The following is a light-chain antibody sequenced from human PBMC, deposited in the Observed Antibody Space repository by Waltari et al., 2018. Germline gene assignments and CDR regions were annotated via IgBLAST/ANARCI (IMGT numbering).Light chain of an antibody. J-gene: IGLJ1*01. CDR2: YDS. Sequence: SYVLTQPPSVSVAPGETARITCGGTNIESKSVHWYRQRPGQAPVLVISYDSDRPSGLPERFSGSNSGNTATLTSSRVEAGDEADYYCQVWDANTDPGVFGTGTEVTVL. CDR3: QVWDANTDPGV. V-gene: IGLV3-21*01. CDR1: NIESKS.